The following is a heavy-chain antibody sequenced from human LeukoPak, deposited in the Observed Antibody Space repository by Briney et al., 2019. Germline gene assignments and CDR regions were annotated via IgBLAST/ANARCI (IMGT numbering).Heavy chain of an antibody. J-gene: IGHJ6*02. D-gene: IGHD1-26*01. Sequence: GGSLRLSCAASGFTFSSYSMNWVRQAPGKGLEWVSSISSSSSYIYYADSVKGRFTISRDNAKNSLYLQMNSLRAEDTAVYYCARRQPRYSGSYYYGMDGWGQGTTVTVSS. CDR1: GFTFSSYS. CDR3: ARRQPRYSGSYYYGMDG. V-gene: IGHV3-21*01. CDR2: ISSSSSYI.